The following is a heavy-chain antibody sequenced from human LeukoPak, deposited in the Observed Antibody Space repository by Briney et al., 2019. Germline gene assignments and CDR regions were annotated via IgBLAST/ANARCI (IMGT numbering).Heavy chain of an antibody. J-gene: IGHJ4*02. Sequence: GGSLRLSCAASGFTFSSYSMSWVCQAPGKGLEWVSSISSGSGYIYYADSVKGRFTISRDNAKNSLYLQMNSLRAEDTAVYYCARALNTASYYFDYWGQGTLVTVSS. CDR1: GFTFSSYS. CDR2: ISSGSGYI. V-gene: IGHV3-21*01. CDR3: ARALNTASYYFDY. D-gene: IGHD5-18*01.